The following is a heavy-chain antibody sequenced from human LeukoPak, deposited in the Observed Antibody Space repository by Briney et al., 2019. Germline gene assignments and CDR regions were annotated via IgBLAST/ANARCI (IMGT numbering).Heavy chain of an antibody. CDR3: ASSRYYYGAGSTNWFDP. V-gene: IGHV4-31*03. J-gene: IGHJ5*02. D-gene: IGHD3-10*01. CDR1: GGSITSDVYY. CDR2: IYSGST. Sequence: SETLSLTCTVSGGSITSDVYYWIWNPQRPGKDLEWISYIYSGSTSYNPSLKSRVTISVDTSKNQFSLSLTSVTAADTAVYYCASSRYYYGAGSTNWFDPWGQGTPVTVSS.